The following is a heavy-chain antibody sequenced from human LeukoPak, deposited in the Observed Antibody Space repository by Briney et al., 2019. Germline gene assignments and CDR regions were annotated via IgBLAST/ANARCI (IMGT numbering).Heavy chain of an antibody. V-gene: IGHV1-2*02. CDR1: GYTFTGYY. CDR2: INPNSGGT. CDR3: ASLYSGYDFGWFDP. D-gene: IGHD5-12*01. Sequence: ASVKISCKASGYTFTGYYMHWVRQAPGQGLEWMGWINPNSGGTNYAQKFQGRVTMTRETSISTAYMELSRLRSDDTAVYYCASLYSGYDFGWFDPWGEGTLVTVSS. J-gene: IGHJ5*02.